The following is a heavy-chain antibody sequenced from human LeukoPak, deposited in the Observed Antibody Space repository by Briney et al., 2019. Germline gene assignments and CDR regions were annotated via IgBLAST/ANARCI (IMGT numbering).Heavy chain of an antibody. CDR2: IHHSGST. J-gene: IGHJ5*02. Sequence: SETLSLTCAVSGYSISSGYYWGWIRQPPGKGLEWIGSIHHSGSTYYSPSLKSRVTISVDTSKNQFSLKVSSVTAADTAVYYCARGSGYSSGWNWFDPCGQGTLVTVSS. D-gene: IGHD6-19*01. CDR3: ARGSGYSSGWNWFDP. V-gene: IGHV4-38-2*01. CDR1: GYSISSGYY.